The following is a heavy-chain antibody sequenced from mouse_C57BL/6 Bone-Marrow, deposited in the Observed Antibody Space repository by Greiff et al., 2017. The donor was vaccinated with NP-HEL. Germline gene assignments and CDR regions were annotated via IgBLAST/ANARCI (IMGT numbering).Heavy chain of an antibody. J-gene: IGHJ3*01. D-gene: IGHD3-2*02. Sequence: VQLQQSGAELARPGASVKLSCKASGYTFTSYGISWVKQRTGQGLEWIGEIYPRSGNTYYNEKFKGKATLTADKSSSTAYMELRSLTSEDSAVYFCARSGPDSSGYLPWFAYWGQGTLVTVSA. CDR2: IYPRSGNT. V-gene: IGHV1-81*01. CDR3: ARSGPDSSGYLPWFAY. CDR1: GYTFTSYG.